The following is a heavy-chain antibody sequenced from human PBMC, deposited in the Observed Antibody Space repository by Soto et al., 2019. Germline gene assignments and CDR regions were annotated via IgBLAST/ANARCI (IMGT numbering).Heavy chain of an antibody. J-gene: IGHJ3*02. Sequence: SETLSLTCAVSSGSISSSNWWSWVRQPPGKGLEWIGEIYHSGSTNYNPSLKSRVTISVDKSKNQFSLKLSSVTAADTAVYYCARAPGTPDAFDIWGQGTMVTVS. CDR3: ARAPGTPDAFDI. V-gene: IGHV4-4*02. CDR2: IYHSGST. CDR1: SGSISSSNW. D-gene: IGHD1-1*01.